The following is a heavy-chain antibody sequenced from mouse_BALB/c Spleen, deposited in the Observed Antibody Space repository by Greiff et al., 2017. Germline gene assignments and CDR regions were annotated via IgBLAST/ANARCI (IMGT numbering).Heavy chain of an antibody. D-gene: IGHD2-10*02. CDR3: ARGYGNYDYYAMDY. CDR2: IDPYNGGT. CDR1: GYSFTGYN. J-gene: IGHJ4*01. V-gene: IGHV1S135*01. Sequence: EVQLQQSGPELGKPGASVKISCKASGYSFTGYNMYWVKQSHRKSLEWIGYIDPYNGGTSYNQKSKGKATLTVDKSSSTAYMHLNSLTSEDSAIYYCARGYGNYDYYAMDYWGQGTSVTVSS.